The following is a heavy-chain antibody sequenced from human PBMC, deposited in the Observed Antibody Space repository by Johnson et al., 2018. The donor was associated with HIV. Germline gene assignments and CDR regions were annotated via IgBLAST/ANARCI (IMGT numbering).Heavy chain of an antibody. Sequence: QVQLVESGGGVVQPGGSLRLSCAPSGFTFSDYYMSWMRQAPGQGLEWVSYISSSGSNIYKADSVKGRFTISRDNSKKPLYLQMNSLRAEDTAVYYCAKDLQDYYDSSGHDAFDIWGQGTMVTVSS. CDR3: AKDLQDYYDSSGHDAFDI. CDR1: GFTFSDYY. D-gene: IGHD3-22*01. CDR2: ISSSGSNI. V-gene: IGHV3-11*04. J-gene: IGHJ3*02.